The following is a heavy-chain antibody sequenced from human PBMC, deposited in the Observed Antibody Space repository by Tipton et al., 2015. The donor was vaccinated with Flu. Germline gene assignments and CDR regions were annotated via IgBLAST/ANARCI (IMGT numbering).Heavy chain of an antibody. CDR1: GGFVSSYY. CDR2: IYHGGNT. J-gene: IGHJ4*02. Sequence: TLSLTCTVSGGFVSSYYWNWIRQPPGKGLEWIGNIYHGGNTYYNPSLKSRVTISIDRSKNQFYLKLTSVTAADTAVYYCARASLQTFYYESTGYYFDYWGQGTLVTVSS. D-gene: IGHD3-22*01. V-gene: IGHV4-59*02. CDR3: ARASLQTFYYESTGYYFDY.